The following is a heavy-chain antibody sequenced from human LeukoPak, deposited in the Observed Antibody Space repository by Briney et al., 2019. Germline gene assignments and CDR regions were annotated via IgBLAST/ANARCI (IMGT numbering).Heavy chain of an antibody. CDR1: GFTVNSNY. D-gene: IGHD6-19*01. CDR2: IYSCGNT. Sequence: PGGSLRLSCAASGFTVNSNYMSWVRQAPGKGLEWVSIIYSCGNTYYADSVKGRFTISRDNSKNTLYLQMNSLRPEDTAVYYCARDLGTIAVAGSDYWGQGTLVTVSS. CDR3: ARDLGTIAVAGSDY. V-gene: IGHV3-66*03. J-gene: IGHJ4*02.